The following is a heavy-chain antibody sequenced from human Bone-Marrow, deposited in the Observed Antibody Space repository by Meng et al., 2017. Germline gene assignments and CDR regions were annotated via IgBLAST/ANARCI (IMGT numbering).Heavy chain of an antibody. D-gene: IGHD6-13*01. CDR2: IKQDGSEK. CDR3: ARDRDSSSWASYYYYGMDV. Sequence: GESLKISCAASGFTFSSYSMNWVRQAPGKGLEWVANIKQDGSEKYYVDSVKGRFTISRDNAKNSLHLQMNSLRAEDTAVYYCARDRDSSSWASYYYYGMDVWGQGTTVTVSS. CDR1: GFTFSSYS. J-gene: IGHJ6*02. V-gene: IGHV3-7*01.